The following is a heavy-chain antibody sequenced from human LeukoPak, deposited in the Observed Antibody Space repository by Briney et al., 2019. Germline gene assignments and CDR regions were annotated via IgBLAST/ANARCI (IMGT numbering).Heavy chain of an antibody. J-gene: IGHJ5*02. CDR2: IYTSGST. Sequence: SETLSLTCTVSGGSISSYYWSWIRQPAGKGLEWIGRIYTSGSTNYNPSLKSRVTMSVDPSKNQFSLKLSSVTAADTAVYYCARDSSWYPGSWFDPWGQGTLVTVSS. V-gene: IGHV4-4*07. CDR1: GGSISSYY. CDR3: ARDSSWYPGSWFDP. D-gene: IGHD6-13*01.